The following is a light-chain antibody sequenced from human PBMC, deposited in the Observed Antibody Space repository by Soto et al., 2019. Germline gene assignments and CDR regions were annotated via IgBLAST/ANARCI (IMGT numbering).Light chain of an antibody. CDR1: QSISSC. Sequence: DIQMTQSPSTLSSSVGDRVTITCRASQSISSCLAWYQQKPGKAPKLLIYDASSLESGVPSRFSGSGSGTEFTLTISSLQPDDFSTYYCQQYHSYSRKFGQGTNVEIK. J-gene: IGKJ1*01. V-gene: IGKV1-5*01. CDR3: QQYHSYSRK. CDR2: DAS.